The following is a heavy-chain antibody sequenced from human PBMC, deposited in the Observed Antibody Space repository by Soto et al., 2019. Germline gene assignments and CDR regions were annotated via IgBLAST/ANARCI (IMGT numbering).Heavy chain of an antibody. J-gene: IGHJ6*02. V-gene: IGHV3-72*01. CDR3: ARERTPHRMTTVPHYYYGMDV. CDR1: GFTFSDHY. D-gene: IGHD4-4*01. CDR2: TRNKANSYTT. Sequence: GGSLRLSCAASGFTFSDHYMDWVRQAPGKGLEWVGRTRNKANSYTTEYAASVKGRFTISRDDSKNSLYLQMNSLKTEDTAVYYCARERTPHRMTTVPHYYYGMDVWGQGTTVTVSS.